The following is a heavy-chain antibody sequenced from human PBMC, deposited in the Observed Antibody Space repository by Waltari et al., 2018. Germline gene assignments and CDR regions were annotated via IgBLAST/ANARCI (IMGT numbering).Heavy chain of an antibody. Sequence: ELQLVESGGGLVKPGGSLRLSCAASGFTFSSFSMNWVRQAPGKVLEWVSSISSSKCYICYADSVKGRFTISRDNAKNSRYLQMNMLRAEDTAVYYCARAPGAMVGYWGQGTLVTVSS. CDR3: ARAPGAMVGY. J-gene: IGHJ4*02. CDR2: ISSSKCYI. CDR1: GFTFSSFS. V-gene: IGHV3-21*01. D-gene: IGHD5-18*01.